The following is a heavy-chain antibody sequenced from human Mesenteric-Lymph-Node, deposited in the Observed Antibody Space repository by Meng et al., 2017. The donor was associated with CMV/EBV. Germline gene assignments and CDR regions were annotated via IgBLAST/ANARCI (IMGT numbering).Heavy chain of an antibody. D-gene: IGHD1-26*01. J-gene: IGHJ6*02. V-gene: IGHV3-66*02. CDR2: IYSGGTT. Sequence: GESLKISCAASGFIVSSNYMSLFRQAPGKGLQWVSVIYSGGTTYYADSVQGRFTISRDNSKNTLYLQMNSLTAEDTAVYYCARDGSGRTNYYYYGMDVWGQGTTVTVSS. CDR3: ARDGSGRTNYYYYGMDV. CDR1: GFIVSSNY.